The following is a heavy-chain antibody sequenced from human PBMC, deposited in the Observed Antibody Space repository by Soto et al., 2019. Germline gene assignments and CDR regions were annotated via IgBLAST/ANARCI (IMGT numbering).Heavy chain of an antibody. CDR1: GDSVYSDGYY. CDR2: IFYSGTT. CDR3: ARGRLVPAVNFDD. V-gene: IGHV4-61*08. Sequence: SETLSLTCIVSGDSVYSDGYYWSWIRQPPGKRPEWIGYIFYSGTTQYSPALASRVTTSLETSKNQFSLELNSVTAADTAVYYCARGRLVPAVNFDDWGLGTLVTVSS. J-gene: IGHJ4*02. D-gene: IGHD2-2*01.